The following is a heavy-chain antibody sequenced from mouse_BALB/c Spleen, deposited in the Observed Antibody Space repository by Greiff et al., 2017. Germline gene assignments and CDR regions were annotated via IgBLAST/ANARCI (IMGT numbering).Heavy chain of an antibody. J-gene: IGHJ3*01. D-gene: IGHD2-4*01. CDR2: ISYSGST. V-gene: IGHV3-2*02. Sequence: EVQLVESGPGLVKPSQSLYLTCTVTGYSITSDYAWNWIRQPPENKLEWMGFISYSGSTSYNPSLKSRVSITRDTSKNQFFLQLKSVTTEDTATAYCAREDSDYDDAYWGQGTLVTVSA. CDR1: GYSITSDYA. CDR3: AREDSDYDDAY.